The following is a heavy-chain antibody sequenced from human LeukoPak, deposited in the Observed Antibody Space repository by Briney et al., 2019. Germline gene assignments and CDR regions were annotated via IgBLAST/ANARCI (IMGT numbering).Heavy chain of an antibody. J-gene: IGHJ4*02. V-gene: IGHV3-30-3*01. CDR1: GFTFSSYA. Sequence: GGSLRLSCAASGFTFSSYAMHWVRQAPGKGLEWVAVISYDGSNKCYADSVKGRFTISRDNSKNTLYLQMNSLRAEDTAVYYCARMGILTMIVPPGFDYWGQGTLVTVSS. D-gene: IGHD3-22*01. CDR2: ISYDGSNK. CDR3: ARMGILTMIVPPGFDY.